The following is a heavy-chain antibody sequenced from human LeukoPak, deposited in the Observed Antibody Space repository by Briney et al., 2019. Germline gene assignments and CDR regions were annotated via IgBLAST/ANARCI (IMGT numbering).Heavy chain of an antibody. Sequence: SQTLSLTCTVSGGSISSGGYYWSCIRQHPGKGLEWIGYIDYSGSTCYNPSLKSRVTISVDTSKYQFSLKLSSVTAADTAVYYCARVALGYCSGGSCYPGGFDYWGQGTLVTVSS. J-gene: IGHJ4*02. CDR3: ARVALGYCSGGSCYPGGFDY. CDR1: GGSISSGGYY. V-gene: IGHV4-31*03. D-gene: IGHD2-15*01. CDR2: IDYSGST.